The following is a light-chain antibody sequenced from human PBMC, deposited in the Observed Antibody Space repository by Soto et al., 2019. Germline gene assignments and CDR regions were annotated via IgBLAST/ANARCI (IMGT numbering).Light chain of an antibody. J-gene: IGLJ2*01. CDR1: SSDVGGYDS. Sequence: QSVLTQPPSASGSPGQSVTISCTGTSSDVGGYDSVAWYQQHPGKAPKLIIYEVTQRPSGVPDRFSGSKSGNTASLTVSGLQAEDEADYYCSSHAGIINVVFGGGTKVTVL. V-gene: IGLV2-8*01. CDR3: SSHAGIINVV. CDR2: EVT.